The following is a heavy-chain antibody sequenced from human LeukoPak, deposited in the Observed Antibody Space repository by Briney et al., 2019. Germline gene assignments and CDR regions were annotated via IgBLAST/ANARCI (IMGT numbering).Heavy chain of an antibody. CDR2: ISSSNIRT. Sequence: PGGSLRLSCAASGFTFSSYAMNWVRQAPGKGLEWISYISSSNIRTYYADSVRGRFTISRGNARNSLYLQMNSLTDDDTAVYYCAREGIASCGGSCYSTLGYWGQGTLVTVSS. CDR1: GFTFSSYA. CDR3: AREGIASCGGSCYSTLGY. J-gene: IGHJ4*02. D-gene: IGHD2-21*01. V-gene: IGHV3-48*02.